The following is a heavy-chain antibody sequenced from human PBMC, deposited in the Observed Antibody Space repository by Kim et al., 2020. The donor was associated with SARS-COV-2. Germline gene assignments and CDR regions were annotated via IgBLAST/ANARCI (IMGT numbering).Heavy chain of an antibody. CDR3: AREPAYYGSGSYRGGRWFDP. V-gene: IGHV1-3*01. D-gene: IGHD3-10*01. CDR1: GYTFTSYA. Sequence: ASVKVSCKASGYTFTSYAMHWVRQAPGQRLEWMGWINAGNGNTKYSQKFQGRVTITRDTSASTAYMELSSLRSEDTAVYYCAREPAYYGSGSYRGGRWFDPWGQGTLVTVSS. CDR2: INAGNGNT. J-gene: IGHJ5*02.